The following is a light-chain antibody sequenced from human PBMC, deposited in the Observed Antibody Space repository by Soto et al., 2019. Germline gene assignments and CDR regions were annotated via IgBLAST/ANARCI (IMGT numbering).Light chain of an antibody. CDR1: SSNIGAGYD. Sequence: QSVLTQPPSVSGAPGQRVTISCTASSSNIGAGYDVHWYQQLPGTAPKLLIYGNSNRPSGVPDRFSGSKSGNSASLAITGLQAEDEADYYCQSYDSSLSGYVFGTGTKVTVL. CDR3: QSYDSSLSGYV. J-gene: IGLJ1*01. CDR2: GNS. V-gene: IGLV1-40*01.